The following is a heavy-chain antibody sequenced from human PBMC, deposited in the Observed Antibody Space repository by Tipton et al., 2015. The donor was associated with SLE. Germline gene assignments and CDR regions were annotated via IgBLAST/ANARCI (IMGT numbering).Heavy chain of an antibody. J-gene: IGHJ6*02. Sequence: SLRLSCAASGFSVTNYGMAWVRQAPGKGLDWVSMIYSGGFSTYYGDSVKGRFLISRDESKNTLYLQMNTLRAEDTAVYYCARGLLTWRGAVVGVDVWGQGP. CDR1: GFSVTNYG. V-gene: IGHV3-23*03. CDR3: ARGLLTWRGAVVGVDV. D-gene: IGHD2-21*01. CDR2: IYSGGFST.